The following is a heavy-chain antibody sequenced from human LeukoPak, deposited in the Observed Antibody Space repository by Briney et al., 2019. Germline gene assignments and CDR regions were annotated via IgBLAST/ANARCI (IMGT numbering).Heavy chain of an antibody. D-gene: IGHD3-9*01. J-gene: IGHJ4*02. CDR1: GFTFSNYA. Sequence: PGASLRLSCVASGFTFSNYAMSWVRQAPGKGLEWVSAITGSGTNRYYADSLKGRFTTSRDNSKNTVFLQTNSLRHEDTAIYYCVIWGDYDVLTGYYVPDYWGQGTLVTVAS. CDR2: ITGSGTNR. V-gene: IGHV3-23*01. CDR3: VIWGDYDVLTGYYVPDY.